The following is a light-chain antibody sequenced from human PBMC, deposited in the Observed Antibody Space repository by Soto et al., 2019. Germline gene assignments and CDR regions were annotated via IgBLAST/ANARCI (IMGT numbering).Light chain of an antibody. J-gene: IGKJ1*01. Sequence: EIVLTQSPGTLSLSPGERATLSCRASQSVSSSYLALYQQKPGQAPRLLIYGASRRATGIPDRFSGSGSGTDFTLTISRLEPEDFAVYYCQQYGSSSWTFGQGTKVEIK. CDR1: QSVSSSY. CDR3: QQYGSSSWT. V-gene: IGKV3-20*01. CDR2: GAS.